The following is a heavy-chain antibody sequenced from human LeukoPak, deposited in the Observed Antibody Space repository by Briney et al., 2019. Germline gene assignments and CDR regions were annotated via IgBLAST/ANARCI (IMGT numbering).Heavy chain of an antibody. CDR2: IYYSGST. CDR3: ARGPSVVYLDY. V-gene: IGHV4-59*01. D-gene: IGHD4-23*01. J-gene: IGHJ4*02. CDR1: GGSISDYY. Sequence: SETLSLTCTVPGGSISDYYWSWIRQPPGKGLEWIGFIYYSGSTNCNPSLKSRVTMSVDTSKKQLSLKMRSVTAADTAVYYCARGPSVVYLDYWGQGTLVTVSS.